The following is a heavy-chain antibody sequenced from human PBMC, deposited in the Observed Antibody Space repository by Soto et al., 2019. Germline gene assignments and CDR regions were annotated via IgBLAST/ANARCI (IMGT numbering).Heavy chain of an antibody. CDR3: ARVPGP. CDR1: GGSIGGGGDS. Sequence: PSETLSLTCGVSGGSIGGGGDSWSWIRQPPGKGLEWIGYIYHSGSTYYNPSLKSRVTISVDRSKNQFSLKLSSVTAADTAVYYCARVPGPWGQGTLVTVSS. J-gene: IGHJ5*02. CDR2: IYHSGST. V-gene: IGHV4-30-2*01.